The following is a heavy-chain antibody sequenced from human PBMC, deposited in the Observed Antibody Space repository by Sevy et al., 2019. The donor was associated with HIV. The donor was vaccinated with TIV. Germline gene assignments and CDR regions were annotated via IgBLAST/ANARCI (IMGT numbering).Heavy chain of an antibody. CDR3: AHIDFDVDTTMWMGEY. CDR2: ISFGRRSK. D-gene: IGHD5-18*01. J-gene: IGHJ4*02. Sequence: GGSLRLSCAASGFTFSSYDMHWVRQAPGKGLEWVAFISFGRRSKYYADSVKGRFTICRENSKNTLYLQSNSLRPEDTALYYCAHIDFDVDTTMWMGEYWGQGTLVTVSS. CDR1: GFTFSSYD. V-gene: IGHV3-30*03.